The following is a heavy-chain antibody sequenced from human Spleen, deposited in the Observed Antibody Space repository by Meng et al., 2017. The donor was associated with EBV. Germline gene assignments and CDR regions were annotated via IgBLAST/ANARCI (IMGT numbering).Heavy chain of an antibody. V-gene: IGHV4-4*02. J-gene: IGHJ4*02. CDR2: IHHSRTT. Sequence: LQHWGPRWVNHSGALSRHCAGPCAANDSSDWWTWVRQAPRKGLEWIGEIHHSRTTNYNPSLESRVTISIDKSDNQFSLKVTPVTDADTAVYYCARGLGGHYPTMEYWGQGTLVTVSS. CDR1: CAANDSSDW. D-gene: IGHD3-22*01. CDR3: ARGLGGHYPTMEY.